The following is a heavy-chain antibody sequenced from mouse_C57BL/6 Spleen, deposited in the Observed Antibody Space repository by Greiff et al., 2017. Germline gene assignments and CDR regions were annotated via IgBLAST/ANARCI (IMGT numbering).Heavy chain of an antibody. CDR2: IYPGGGET. J-gene: IGHJ2*01. D-gene: IGHD1-1*02. CDR3: ARGGWYSSFDY. CDR1: GYTFTNYW. Sequence: QVQLQQSGAELVRPGTSVKMSCKASGYTFTNYWIGWAKQRPGHGLEWIGDIYPGGGETNYNEKIKGKATLTADKSSSTAYMQFSSLTSEDSAICYLARGGWYSSFDYWGQGTTLTVSS. V-gene: IGHV1-63*01.